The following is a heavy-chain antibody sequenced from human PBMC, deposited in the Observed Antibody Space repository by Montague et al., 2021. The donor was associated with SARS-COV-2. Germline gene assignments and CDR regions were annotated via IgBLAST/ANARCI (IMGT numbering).Heavy chain of an antibody. CDR3: AREYSSGVYFDY. CDR1: GFSLSTSGMC. D-gene: IGHD6-19*01. J-gene: IGHJ4*02. V-gene: IGHV2-70*11. CDR2: IDWDDDK. Sequence: VTPTQTLTLTCTFSGFSLSTSGMCVSWIRQPPGKALEWLARIDWDDDKYYSTSLKTRLTISKDTSKNQVVLTMTNMDPVDTAAYYCAREYSSGVYFDYWGQGTLVTVSS.